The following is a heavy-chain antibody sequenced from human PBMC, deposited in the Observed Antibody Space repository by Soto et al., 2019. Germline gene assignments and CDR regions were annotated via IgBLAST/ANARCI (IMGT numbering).Heavy chain of an antibody. Sequence: PSETLSLTCTVSGGSISSSSCYWGWIRQPPGKGLERIGSIYYSGSTYYNPSLKSRVTISVDTSKNQFSLKLSSVTAADTAVYYCARPRIPGDIVVVPAAIHTRENWFDPWGQGTLVTVSS. V-gene: IGHV4-39*01. CDR2: IYYSGST. J-gene: IGHJ5*02. CDR3: ARPRIPGDIVVVPAAIHTRENWFDP. D-gene: IGHD2-2*01. CDR1: GGSISSSSCY.